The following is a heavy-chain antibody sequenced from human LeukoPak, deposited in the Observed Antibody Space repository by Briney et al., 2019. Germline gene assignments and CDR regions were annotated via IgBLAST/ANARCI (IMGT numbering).Heavy chain of an antibody. D-gene: IGHD4-17*01. CDR2: ISYIGST. CDR3: ARDLVTVTKGFDI. J-gene: IGHJ3*02. V-gene: IGHV4-59*11. CDR1: SDSFSSHY. Sequence: SETLSLTCAVSSDSFSSHYWTWIRQPPGKGLEWIGYISYIGSTNYNPSLKSRVTISIDTSKNQFSLKLSSVTAADTAVYYCARDLVTVTKGFDIWGQGTMVSVSS.